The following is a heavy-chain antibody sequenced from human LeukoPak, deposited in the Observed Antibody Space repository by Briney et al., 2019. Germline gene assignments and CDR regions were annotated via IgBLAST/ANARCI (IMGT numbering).Heavy chain of an antibody. CDR2: MNPNSGNT. D-gene: IGHD5-18*01. CDR1: GYTFTSYA. V-gene: IGHV1-8*02. J-gene: IGHJ6*02. CDR3: ARGGYSYGYYYYGMDV. Sequence: ASVKVSCKASGYTFTSYAMHWVRQAPGQRLEWMGWMNPNSGNTGYAQKFQGRVTMTRNTSMSTAYMELSSLRSGDTAVYYCARGGYSYGYYYYGMDVWGQGTTVTVSS.